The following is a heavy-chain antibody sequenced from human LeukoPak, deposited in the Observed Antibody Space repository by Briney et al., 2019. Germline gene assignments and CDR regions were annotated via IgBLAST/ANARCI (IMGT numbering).Heavy chain of an antibody. D-gene: IGHD2-2*01. Sequence: ASVKVSCKASGYTLTSYGISWVRQAPGQGLEWMGWISAYNGNTNYAQKLQGRVTMTTDTSTSTAYMELRSLRSDDTAVYYCARESIVVVPAAIPFDIWGQGTMVTVSS. CDR2: ISAYNGNT. J-gene: IGHJ3*02. CDR1: GYTLTSYG. CDR3: ARESIVVVPAAIPFDI. V-gene: IGHV1-18*01.